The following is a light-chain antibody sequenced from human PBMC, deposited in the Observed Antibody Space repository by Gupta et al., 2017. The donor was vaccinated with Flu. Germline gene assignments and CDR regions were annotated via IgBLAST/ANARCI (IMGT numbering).Light chain of an antibody. CDR2: EAS. V-gene: IGLV2-14*01. CDR1: DSDIVDYNY. J-gene: IGLJ2*01. Sequence: QSALIQPASVSGSPRQSITISCTGPDSDIVDYNYVSWYQHHPGTAPKLIIYEASNRPSGVSTRCSGSKSGNTASLTISGLQAEDEANYYCSSYVNSRTLFGGGTKLTVL. CDR3: SSYVNSRTL.